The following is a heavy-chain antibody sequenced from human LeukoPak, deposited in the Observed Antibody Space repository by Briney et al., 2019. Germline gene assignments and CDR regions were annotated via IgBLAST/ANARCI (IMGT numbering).Heavy chain of an antibody. D-gene: IGHD6-13*01. V-gene: IGHV2-5*08. CDR1: GGSITRYY. CDR3: AHRRWPSRAAGTGGAFDI. CDR2: IYWDDDK. J-gene: IGHJ3*02. Sequence: TLSLTCTVSGGSITRYYWSWMRQPPGKALEWLALIYWDDDKRYSPSLKSRLTITKDTSKNQVVLTMTNMDPVDTATYYCAHRRWPSRAAGTGGAFDIWGQGTMVTVSS.